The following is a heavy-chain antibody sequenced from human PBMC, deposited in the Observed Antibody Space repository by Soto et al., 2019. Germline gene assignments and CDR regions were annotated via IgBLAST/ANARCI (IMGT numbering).Heavy chain of an antibody. D-gene: IGHD2-8*01. V-gene: IGHV3-23*01. J-gene: IGHJ6*03. Sequence: PGGSLRLSCAASGLTFSSYPLSWVRQAPAKGLDWVSTISGSGGSTYYADSVKGPFTISTDNSKNTLYLQMNSLRGKDTGLYYCAKPRRPGDRHQMYGDGCAKGTTVTVS. CDR2: ISGSGGST. CDR3: AKPRRPGDRHQMYGDG. CDR1: GLTFSSYP.